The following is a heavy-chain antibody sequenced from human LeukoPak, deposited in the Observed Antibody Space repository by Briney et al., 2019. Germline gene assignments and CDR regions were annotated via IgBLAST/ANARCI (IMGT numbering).Heavy chain of an antibody. Sequence: GASVKVSCKASGGTFSSYAISWVRQAPGQGLEWMGGIFPIFGTANYAQKFQGRVTITADESTSTAYMELSSLRSEDTAVYYCARQWSLPYSSSDYYYGMDVWGQGTTVTVSS. D-gene: IGHD6-6*01. J-gene: IGHJ6*02. CDR2: IFPIFGTA. V-gene: IGHV1-69*13. CDR3: ARQWSLPYSSSDYYYGMDV. CDR1: GGTFSSYA.